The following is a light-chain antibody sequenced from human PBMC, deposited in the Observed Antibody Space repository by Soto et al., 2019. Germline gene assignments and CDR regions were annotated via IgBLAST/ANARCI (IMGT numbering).Light chain of an antibody. J-gene: IGLJ1*01. CDR1: SSNIGAGYD. CDR3: QSYDSSLSGFV. V-gene: IGLV1-40*01. CDR2: GNS. Sequence: VLTQPPSESGDPGQRVTISCTGSSSNIGAGYDVHWYQQLPGTAPKLLIYGNSNRPSGVPDRFSGSKSGTSASLAITGLQAEDEADYYCQSYDSSLSGFVFGTGTKLTVL.